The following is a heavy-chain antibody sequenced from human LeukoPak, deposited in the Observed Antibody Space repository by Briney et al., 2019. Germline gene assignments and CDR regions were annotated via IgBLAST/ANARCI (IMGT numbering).Heavy chain of an antibody. D-gene: IGHD6-19*01. CDR1: GGSISSSSYY. CDR3: AREPVAGTPYNWFDP. CDR2: IYYSGST. Sequence: SETLSLTCTVSGGSISSSSYYWSWIRQPPGKGLEWIGYIYYSGSTNYNPSLKSRVTISVDTSKNRFSLKLSSVTAADTAVYYCAREPVAGTPYNWFDPWGQGTLVTVSS. V-gene: IGHV4-61*01. J-gene: IGHJ5*02.